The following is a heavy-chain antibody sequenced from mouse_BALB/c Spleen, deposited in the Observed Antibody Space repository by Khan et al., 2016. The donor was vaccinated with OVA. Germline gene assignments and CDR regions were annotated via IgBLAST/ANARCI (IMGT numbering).Heavy chain of an antibody. CDR3: ARLAYYYNSEGFAY. CDR2: ISSGGHYT. Sequence: EVQGVESGGDLVKPGGSLKLSCAASGFTFSTYGMSWVRQTPDKRLEWVATISSGGHYTYYPDSVKGRFTISRDNAKSTLYLQMSSLKSEDTGIYYCARLAYYYNSEGFAYWGQGTLVTVSA. D-gene: IGHD1-1*01. J-gene: IGHJ3*01. V-gene: IGHV5-6*01. CDR1: GFTFSTYG.